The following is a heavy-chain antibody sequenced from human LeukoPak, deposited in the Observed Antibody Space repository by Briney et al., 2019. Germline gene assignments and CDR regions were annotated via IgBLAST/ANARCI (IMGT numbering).Heavy chain of an antibody. CDR3: ASITMVRGVTDDY. CDR1: GYTFTSYD. CDR2: MNPNSGNT. V-gene: IGHV1-8*01. J-gene: IGHJ4*02. Sequence: ASVKVSCKASGYTFTSYDINWVRQATGQGLEWMGWMNPNSGNTGYAQKFQGRVTMTRNTSISTAYMELSSLRSEDTAVYYCASITMVRGVTDDYWGQRTLVTVSS. D-gene: IGHD3-10*01.